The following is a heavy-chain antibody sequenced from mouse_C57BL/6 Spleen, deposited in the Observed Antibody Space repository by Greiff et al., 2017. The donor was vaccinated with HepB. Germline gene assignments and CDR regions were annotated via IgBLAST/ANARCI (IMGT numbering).Heavy chain of an antibody. J-gene: IGHJ4*01. V-gene: IGHV5-9-1*02. CDR2: ISSGGDYI. CDR3: TRGRTGTEGYAMDY. D-gene: IGHD4-1*01. Sequence: EVQWVESGEGLVKPGGSLKLSCAASGFTFSSYAMSWVRQTPEKRLEWVAYISSGGDYIYYADTVKGRFTISRDNARNTLYLQMSSLKSEDTAMYYCTRGRTGTEGYAMDYWGQGTSVTVSS. CDR1: GFTFSSYA.